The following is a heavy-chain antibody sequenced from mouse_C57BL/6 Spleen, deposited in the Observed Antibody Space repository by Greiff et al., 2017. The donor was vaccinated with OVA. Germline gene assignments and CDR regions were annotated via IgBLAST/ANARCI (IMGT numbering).Heavy chain of an antibody. D-gene: IGHD1-1*01. V-gene: IGHV1-15*01. CDR3: TRERGYYYGSRYFDY. J-gene: IGHJ2*01. Sequence: VKLQQSGAELVRPGASVTLSCKASGYTFTDYEMHWVKQTPVHGLEWIGAIDPETGGTAYNQKFKGKAILTADKSSSTAYMELRSLTSEDSAVYYCTRERGYYYGSRYFDYWGQGTTLTVSS. CDR1: GYTFTDYE. CDR2: IDPETGGT.